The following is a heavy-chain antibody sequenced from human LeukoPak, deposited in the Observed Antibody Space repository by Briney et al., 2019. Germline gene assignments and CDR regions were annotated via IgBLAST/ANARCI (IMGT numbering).Heavy chain of an antibody. D-gene: IGHD3-9*01. CDR1: GFTFSSYE. CDR3: ARGGDWFPYDY. J-gene: IGHJ4*02. V-gene: IGHV3-48*01. CDR2: ISSSSSTI. Sequence: GSLRLSCAASGFTFSSYEMNWVRQAPGKGLEWVSYISSSSSTIYYADSVKGRFTISRDNAKNSLYLQMNSLRAEDTAVYYCARGGDWFPYDYWGQGTLVTVSS.